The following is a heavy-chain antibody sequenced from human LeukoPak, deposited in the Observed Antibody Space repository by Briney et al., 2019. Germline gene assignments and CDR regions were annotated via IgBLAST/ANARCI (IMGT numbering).Heavy chain of an antibody. D-gene: IGHD6-19*01. Sequence: ASVKVSCKASGYTFTSYGISWVRQAPGQGLEWMGWISAYNGNTNYAQKLQGRVTMTTDTSTSTAYMELRSLRSDDATAEYCAREYPASGWYRGYYFDYWGQGTLVTVSS. CDR2: ISAYNGNT. V-gene: IGHV1-18*01. J-gene: IGHJ4*02. CDR3: AREYPASGWYRGYYFDY. CDR1: GYTFTSYG.